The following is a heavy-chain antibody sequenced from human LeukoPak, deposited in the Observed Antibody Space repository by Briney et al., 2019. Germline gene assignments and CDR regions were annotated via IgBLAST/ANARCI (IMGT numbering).Heavy chain of an antibody. V-gene: IGHV3-23*01. Sequence: GGSLRLSCAASGFTFSSYAMSWVRQAPGKGLEWVSAISGSGGSTYYADSVRGRFTISRDNSKHTLDLQMNSLRAEDTAVYYCARKPKEGKRYYYDSSGYSNWFDPWGQGTLVTVSS. D-gene: IGHD3-22*01. J-gene: IGHJ5*02. CDR1: GFTFSSYA. CDR3: ARKPKEGKRYYYDSSGYSNWFDP. CDR2: ISGSGGST.